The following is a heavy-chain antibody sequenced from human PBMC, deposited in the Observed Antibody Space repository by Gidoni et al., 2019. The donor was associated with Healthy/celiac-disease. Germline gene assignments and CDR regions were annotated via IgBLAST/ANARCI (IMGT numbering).Heavy chain of an antibody. CDR1: GFSLSTSGMC. V-gene: IGHV2-70*01. D-gene: IGHD3-22*01. CDR3: ARMANYYDSSGHQNFDY. Sequence: QVTLRESGPALVKPTQTLTLTCTFSGFSLSTSGMCVSWIRQPPGKALEWLALIDWDDDKYYSTSLKTRLTISKDTSKNQVVLTMTNMDPVDTATYYWARMANYYDSSGHQNFDYWGQGTLVTVSS. J-gene: IGHJ4*02. CDR2: IDWDDDK.